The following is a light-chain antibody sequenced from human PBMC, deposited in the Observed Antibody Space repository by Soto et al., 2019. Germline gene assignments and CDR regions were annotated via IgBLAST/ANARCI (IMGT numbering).Light chain of an antibody. J-gene: IGKJ4*01. Sequence: DIQMTQSPSSLSASVGDRVTITCRPSQNIGKFLNWYKQRPGKAPTALIHATSTLQSGVSSRFSGSGSDTDFTLTITRLRPEDFATYFCQQSFSSPLTVGGGTKVEL. V-gene: IGKV1-39*01. CDR1: QNIGKF. CDR3: QQSFSSPLT. CDR2: ATS.